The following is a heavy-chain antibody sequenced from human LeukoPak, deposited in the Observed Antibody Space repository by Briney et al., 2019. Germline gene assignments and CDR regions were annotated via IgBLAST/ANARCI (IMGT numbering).Heavy chain of an antibody. CDR3: AKGSSGWYTFIDH. CDR1: GFTFSSYS. D-gene: IGHD6-19*01. CDR2: ISSSSSYI. V-gene: IGHV3-21*04. Sequence: GGSLRLSCAASGFTFSSYSMNWVRQAPGKGLEWVSSISSSSSYIYYADSVKGRFTISRDNSKNTLYLQMNSLRAEDTAVYYCAKGSSGWYTFIDHWGQGTLVTVSS. J-gene: IGHJ4*02.